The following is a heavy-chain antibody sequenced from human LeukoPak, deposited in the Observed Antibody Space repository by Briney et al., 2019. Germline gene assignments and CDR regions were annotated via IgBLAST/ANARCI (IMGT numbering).Heavy chain of an antibody. CDR3: ASQSVAGTGYYYYYYYMDV. Sequence: SETLSLTCTVSGDSISSYYCSWIRQPPGKGLEWIGYIYYSGSTYYNPSLKSRVTISVDTSKNQFSLKLSSVTAADTAVYYCASQSVAGTGYYYYYYYMDVWGKGTTVTISS. J-gene: IGHJ6*03. CDR2: IYYSGST. CDR1: GDSISSYY. D-gene: IGHD6-19*01. V-gene: IGHV4-59*04.